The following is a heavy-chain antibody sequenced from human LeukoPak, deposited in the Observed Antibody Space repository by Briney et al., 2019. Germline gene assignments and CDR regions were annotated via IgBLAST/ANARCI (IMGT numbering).Heavy chain of an antibody. CDR2: ISSSSSSYI. Sequence: GGSLRLSCAASGFTFSSYSMNWVRQAPGKGLEWVSSISSSSSSYIYYADSVKGRFTISRDNAKNSLYLQMNSLRAEDTAVYYCARVEKTGGATPRNRLPDYWGQGTLVTVSS. CDR1: GFTFSSYS. CDR3: ARVEKTGGATPRNRLPDY. D-gene: IGHD1-14*01. V-gene: IGHV3-21*04. J-gene: IGHJ4*02.